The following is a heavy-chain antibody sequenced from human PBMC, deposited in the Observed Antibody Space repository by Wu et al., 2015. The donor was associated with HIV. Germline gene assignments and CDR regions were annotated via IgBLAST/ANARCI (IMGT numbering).Heavy chain of an antibody. CDR1: GYTLTELS. CDR3: ARNQKYSHPSYYYYYYMDV. D-gene: IGHD5-12*01. V-gene: IGHV1-24*01. J-gene: IGHJ6*03. Sequence: QVQLVQSGAEVKKPGASVKVSCKVSGYTLTELSMHWVRQAPGKGLEWMGGFDPEDGETIYAQKFQGRVTMTEDTSTKTAYMEVRRLRSDDTAVYYCARNQKYSHPSYYYYYYMDVWGKGTTVIVSS. CDR2: FDPEDGET.